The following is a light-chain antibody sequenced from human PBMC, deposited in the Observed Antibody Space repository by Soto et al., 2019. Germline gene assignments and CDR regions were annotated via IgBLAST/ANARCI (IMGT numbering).Light chain of an antibody. CDR3: MLSYYAAGV. Sequence: QTVVTQEPSLTVSPGGTVTLTCGSSAGTVTSDHYPYWFQQKPGQAPRTLIYDTVNKESWTPARFSGSLLGGRAALTLSGAQPEDEADYSCMLSYYAAGVLGGGTKLTVL. CDR1: AGTVTSDHY. CDR2: DTV. J-gene: IGLJ2*01. V-gene: IGLV7-46*01.